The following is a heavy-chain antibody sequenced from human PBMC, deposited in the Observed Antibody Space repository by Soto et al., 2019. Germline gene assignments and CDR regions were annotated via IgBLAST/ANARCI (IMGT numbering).Heavy chain of an antibody. V-gene: IGHV3-23*01. CDR2: TSTSGGST. D-gene: IGHD1-1*01. J-gene: IGHJ6*02. CDR3: ARVTPGNNLYYFSGLDF. Sequence: GGSLRLSCAASGFTFSSYAMSWVRQAPGKGLEWVSSTSTSGGSTYYADSVKGRFTISRDNSKNTLYLQMNSLRPEDTGLYYCARVTPGNNLYYFSGLDFWGQGTSVTVSS. CDR1: GFTFSSYA.